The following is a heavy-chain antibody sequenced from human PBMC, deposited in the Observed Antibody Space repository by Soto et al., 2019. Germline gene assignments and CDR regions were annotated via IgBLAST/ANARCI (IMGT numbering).Heavy chain of an antibody. D-gene: IGHD6-19*01. CDR2: IKSKTDGGTT. CDR1: GFTFSNAW. J-gene: IGHJ3*02. CDR3: TTELLYSSGWYRLEAYDAFDI. V-gene: IGHV3-15*07. Sequence: PWGSLRLSCAASGFTFSNAWMNWVRQAPGKGLEWVGRIKSKTDGGTTDYAAPVKGRFTISRDDSKNTLYLQMNSLKTEDTAVYYCTTELLYSSGWYRLEAYDAFDIWGQGTMVTVS.